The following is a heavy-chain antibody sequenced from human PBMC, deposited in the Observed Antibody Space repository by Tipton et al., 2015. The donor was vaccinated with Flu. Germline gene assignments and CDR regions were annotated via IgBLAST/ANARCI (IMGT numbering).Heavy chain of an antibody. D-gene: IGHD4-11*01. V-gene: IGHV4-38-2*01. CDR2: SHHTGST. CDR3: ARRDFSNYVSEPKNWFDF. Sequence: TLSLTCSVSGDSIGGAYYWGWIRQPPGKGLEWIGNSHHTGSTYRNPSLKSRVIISVDRSKNQFSLKLTSVTAADTAVYYGARRDFSNYVSEPKNWFDFWGQGTLVTVSS. J-gene: IGHJ5*01. CDR1: GDSIGGAYY.